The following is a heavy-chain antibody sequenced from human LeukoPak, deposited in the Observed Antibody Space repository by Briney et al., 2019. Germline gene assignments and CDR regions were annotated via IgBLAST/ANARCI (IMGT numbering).Heavy chain of an antibody. V-gene: IGHV3-53*01. J-gene: IGHJ3*02. D-gene: IGHD6-19*01. Sequence: GGSLRLSCAPSGFTVSTNYMNWVRQAPGKGLEWVSVIYPDGGAYSADSLKGRFTTSRDNSKNTLYLQMKSLRAEDTALYYCAGGLGAFDIWGQGTMVTVSS. CDR1: GFTVSTNY. CDR2: IYPDGGA. CDR3: AGGLGAFDI.